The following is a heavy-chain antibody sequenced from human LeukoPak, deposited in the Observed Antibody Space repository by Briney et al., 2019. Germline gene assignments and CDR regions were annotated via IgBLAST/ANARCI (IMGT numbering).Heavy chain of an antibody. Sequence: GGSLRLSCAASGFTVSSNYMSWVRQAPGRGLEWVSVIYSGGSTYYADSVKGRFTISRDNSKNTLYLQKNSLRAEDTAVYYCATSNYYDSSGLDYWGQGTLVTVSS. CDR1: GFTVSSNY. CDR2: IYSGGST. CDR3: ATSNYYDSSGLDY. D-gene: IGHD3-22*01. J-gene: IGHJ4*02. V-gene: IGHV3-53*01.